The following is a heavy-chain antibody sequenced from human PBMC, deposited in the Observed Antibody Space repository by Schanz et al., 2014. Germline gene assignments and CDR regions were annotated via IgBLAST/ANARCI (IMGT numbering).Heavy chain of an antibody. J-gene: IGHJ4*02. CDR1: GFIFGSSV. D-gene: IGHD2-21*02. CDR3: VRERTNYGGNSYFFDH. Sequence: EVQLLESGGGLIQPGGSLRLSCAASGFIFGSSVMAWVRQAPGKGLEWVAAITTAGTKMYYADSVRGRFTVSRDNAKNSVYLQMNGLRVEDTAVYYCVRERTNYGGNSYFFDHWGQGTLVTVSS. V-gene: IGHV3-48*03. CDR2: ITTAGTKM.